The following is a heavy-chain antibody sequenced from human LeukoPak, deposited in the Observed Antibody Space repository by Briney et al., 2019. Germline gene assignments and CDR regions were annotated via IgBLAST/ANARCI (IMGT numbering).Heavy chain of an antibody. J-gene: IGHJ6*03. D-gene: IGHD4-17*01. Sequence: GGSLRLSCAASGFTFSSYGVSWVRQAPGKGLEWVSAISGSGGSTYYADSVKGRFTISRDNSKNTLYLQMNSLRAEDTAVYYCAKCPVTTYYYYYYMDVWGKGTTVTVSS. V-gene: IGHV3-23*01. CDR2: ISGSGGST. CDR3: AKCPVTTYYYYYYMDV. CDR1: GFTFSSYG.